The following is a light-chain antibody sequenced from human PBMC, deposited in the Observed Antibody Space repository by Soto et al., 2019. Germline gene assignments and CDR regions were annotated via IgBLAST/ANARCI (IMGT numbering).Light chain of an antibody. CDR1: QSVSNY. CDR2: DAS. V-gene: IGKV3-11*01. Sequence: EIVLTQSPGTLSLSPGERATLSCRASQSVSNYLAWYQQKRGQAPRLLIYDASNRATGIPARFSGSGSGTDFTLTISRLEPEDFAVYYCQQYSQAPLTFGQGTKVDIK. CDR3: QQYSQAPLT. J-gene: IGKJ1*01.